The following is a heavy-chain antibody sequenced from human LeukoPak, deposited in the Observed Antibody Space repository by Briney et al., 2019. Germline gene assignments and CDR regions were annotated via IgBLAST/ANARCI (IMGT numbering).Heavy chain of an antibody. CDR1: GGSISSGGYY. CDR3: AREDTAMGYFDY. CDR2: IYYSGST. J-gene: IGHJ4*02. V-gene: IGHV4-31*03. D-gene: IGHD5-18*01. Sequence: SETLSLTCTVSGGSISSGGYYWSWIRQHPGKGLEWIGYIYYSGSTYYNPSLKSRVTISVDTSKNQFSLKLSSVTAAATAVYYCAREDTAMGYFDYWGQGTLVTVSS.